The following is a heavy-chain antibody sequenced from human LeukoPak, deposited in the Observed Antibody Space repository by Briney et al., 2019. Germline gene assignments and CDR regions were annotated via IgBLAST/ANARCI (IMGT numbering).Heavy chain of an antibody. CDR2: ISWNSGSI. J-gene: IGHJ4*02. CDR1: GFTFDDYA. CDR3: ANFRYGLDY. D-gene: IGHD3/OR15-3a*01. Sequence: QSGGSLRLSCAASGFTFDDYAMHWVRQAPGKGLEWVSGISWNSGSIGYADSVKGRFTISRDNAKNSLYLQMNSLRAEDTAFYYCANFRYGLDYWGQGTLVTVSS. V-gene: IGHV3-9*01.